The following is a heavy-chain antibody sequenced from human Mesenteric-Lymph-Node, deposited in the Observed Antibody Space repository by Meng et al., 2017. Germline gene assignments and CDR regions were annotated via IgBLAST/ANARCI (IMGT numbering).Heavy chain of an antibody. CDR3: ARDVRGYNYGFFDY. Sequence: ASVKVSCKASGYTFTSYYMHWVRQAPGQGLEWMGIINPSGGSTSYAQKFQGRVTITRDTSASTAYMELSSLRSEDTAVYYCARDVRGYNYGFFDYWGQGTLVTVSS. J-gene: IGHJ4*02. D-gene: IGHD5-18*01. CDR2: INPSGGST. V-gene: IGHV1-46*01. CDR1: GYTFTSYY.